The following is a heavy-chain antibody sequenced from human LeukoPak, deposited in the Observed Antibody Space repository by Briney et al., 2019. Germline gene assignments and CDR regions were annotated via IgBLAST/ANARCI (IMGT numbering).Heavy chain of an antibody. Sequence: GGSLRLSCAASGFTFSSYNMNWIRQAPGKGLEWVSDISSRGSTIYFADSVKGRFTISRDNAKNSLYLQMNSLRDEDTAVYYCARLEYYYVSGNYYKLFDYWGQGTLVTVCS. J-gene: IGHJ4*02. CDR2: ISSRGSTI. CDR1: GFTFSSYN. D-gene: IGHD3-10*01. CDR3: ARLEYYYVSGNYYKLFDY. V-gene: IGHV3-48*02.